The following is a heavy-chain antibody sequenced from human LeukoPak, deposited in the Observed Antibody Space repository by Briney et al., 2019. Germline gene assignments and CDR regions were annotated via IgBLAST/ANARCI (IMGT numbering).Heavy chain of an antibody. CDR3: ARGVEPLAANTLAY. J-gene: IGHJ4*02. CDR2: LYSDGNT. V-gene: IGHV3-53*01. CDR1: GFTVITND. D-gene: IGHD1-14*01. Sequence: GGSLRLSCAASGFTVITNDMTGVRQAPGKGLEWVSVLYSDGNTKYADSVQARFTISRGNSKNTLYLEMNSLSPDDTAVYYCARGVEPLAANTLAYWGQGTLVTVSS.